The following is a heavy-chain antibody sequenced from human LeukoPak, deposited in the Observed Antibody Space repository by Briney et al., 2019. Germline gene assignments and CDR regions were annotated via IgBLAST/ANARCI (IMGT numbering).Heavy chain of an antibody. CDR3: TRLLPTSNHFFES. CDR2: IYAGGSA. J-gene: IGHJ4*02. Sequence: GGSLRLSCAASGFTVSYDYMSWVRQAPGKGLEWVSVIYAGGSAYYADPVRGRFTISRDNSENTLYLQMNSLRAEDTAVYYCTRLLPTSNHFFESWGQGTLVTVSS. D-gene: IGHD2-8*01. V-gene: IGHV3-53*01. CDR1: GFTVSYDY.